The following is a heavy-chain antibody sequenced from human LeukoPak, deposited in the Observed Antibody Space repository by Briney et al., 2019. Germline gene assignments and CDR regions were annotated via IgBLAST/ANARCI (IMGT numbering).Heavy chain of an antibody. CDR3: ARENYGADY. J-gene: IGHJ4*02. CDR1: GFAFGDYA. Sequence: PGRSLRLSCTASGFAFGDYAMSWVRLAPGKGLEWVGFIRSKAYGVTTEYAASVKGRFTISRDDSKRTVYLQMNSQKTEDTAVYYCARENYGADYWGQGTLVTVSS. CDR2: IRSKAYGVTT. D-gene: IGHD4-17*01. V-gene: IGHV3-49*04.